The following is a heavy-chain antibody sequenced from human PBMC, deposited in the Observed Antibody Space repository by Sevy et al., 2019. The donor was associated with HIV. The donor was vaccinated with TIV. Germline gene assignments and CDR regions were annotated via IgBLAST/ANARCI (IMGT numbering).Heavy chain of an antibody. V-gene: IGHV3-23*01. Sequence: GGSLRLSCATSGFPFNIYSMSWVRQAPGKGLEWVSTLSFGCGKINYADSVKGRYTISRDNSENNLYLEMNSLRAEDTALYFCAREGCSKPQDYWGRGTLVTVSS. J-gene: IGHJ4*02. CDR2: LSFGCGKI. D-gene: IGHD2-2*01. CDR3: AREGCSKPQDY. CDR1: GFPFNIYS.